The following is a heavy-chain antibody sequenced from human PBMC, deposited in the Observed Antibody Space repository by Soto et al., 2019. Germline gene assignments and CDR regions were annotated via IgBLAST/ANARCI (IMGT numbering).Heavy chain of an antibody. J-gene: IGHJ4*02. CDR1: GFTFINYA. V-gene: IGHV3-23*01. CDR2: ISGNGANT. D-gene: IGHD6-19*01. Sequence: PGGSLILSCAASGFTFINYAMSWVRQAPGEGLEWVSTISGNGANTHYEDSVKGRFSISRDNSKNTLYIQMNSLRAEDTAVYYCAKDYGSSRYFFDSWGQGALVTVSS. CDR3: AKDYGSSRYFFDS.